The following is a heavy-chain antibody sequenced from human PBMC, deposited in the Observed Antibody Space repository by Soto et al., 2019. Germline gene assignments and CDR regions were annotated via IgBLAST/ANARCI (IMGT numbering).Heavy chain of an antibody. Sequence: EVQLLESGGGLIQPGGSLRLSCAASGFTFGTYGMGWVRQAPGKGLEWVSTITGGNSYYAASVKGRFTISRDNSKNTLYLKMSSLRAEDTALYYCAKDKERGGYDSDFDYWGQGTLVTVSS. CDR3: AKDKERGGYDSDFDY. D-gene: IGHD3-16*01. J-gene: IGHJ4*02. V-gene: IGHV3-23*01. CDR2: ITGGNS. CDR1: GFTFGTYG.